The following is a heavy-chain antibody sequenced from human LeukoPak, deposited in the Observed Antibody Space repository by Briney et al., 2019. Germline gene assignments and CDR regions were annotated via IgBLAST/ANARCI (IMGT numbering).Heavy chain of an antibody. Sequence: GGSLRLSCAASGFTFSDYYMSWIRQAPGKGLEWVSYISSSSSYTNYADSVKGRFTITRDKEKDSLDLQMTSLRAEDTAVYYCAREGYCNNSRCYGAAFDIWGQGTVVTVSS. V-gene: IGHV3-11*05. CDR1: GFTFSDYY. D-gene: IGHD2-8*01. CDR3: AREGYCNNSRCYGAAFDI. CDR2: ISSSSSYT. J-gene: IGHJ3*02.